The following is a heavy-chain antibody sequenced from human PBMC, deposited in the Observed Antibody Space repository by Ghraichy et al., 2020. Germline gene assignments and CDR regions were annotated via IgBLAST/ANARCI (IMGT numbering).Heavy chain of an antibody. CDR3: ARHSSGYQRALDY. Sequence: SETPSLTCTVSGGSISSSSYYWGWIRQPPGKGLEWIGSIYYSGSTYYNPSLKSRVTISVDTSKNQFSLKLSSVTAADTAVYYCARHSSGYQRALDYWGQGTLVTVSS. D-gene: IGHD6-19*01. CDR1: GGSISSSSYY. V-gene: IGHV4-39*01. J-gene: IGHJ4*02. CDR2: IYYSGST.